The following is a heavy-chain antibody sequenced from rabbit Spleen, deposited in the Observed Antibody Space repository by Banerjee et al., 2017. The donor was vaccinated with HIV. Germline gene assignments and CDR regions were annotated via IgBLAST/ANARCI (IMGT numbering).Heavy chain of an antibody. CDR2: IDPLFGTT. V-gene: IGHV1S47*01. CDR1: GFDFSSYS. Sequence: QEQLEETGGGLVQPGGSLTLSCKTSGFDFSSYSMSWVRQAPGKGLEWIGYIDPLFGTTYYANWVNGRFTISSHNAQNTLYLQLNSLTAADTATYFCVRGASSSGYYSLWGPGTLVTVS. D-gene: IGHD1-1*01. CDR3: VRGASSSGYYSL. J-gene: IGHJ6*01.